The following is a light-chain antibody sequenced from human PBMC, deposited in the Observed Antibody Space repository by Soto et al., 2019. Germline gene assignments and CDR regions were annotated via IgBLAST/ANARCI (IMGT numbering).Light chain of an antibody. CDR3: QHYGTSPFA. CDR1: QSISASY. V-gene: IGKV3-20*01. J-gene: IGKJ3*01. Sequence: EIVLTQSPGTLSLSPGDRATLSCRASQSISASYFAWYQQKPGQAPRLVIYGASIRATGIPDRFSGSGSGTDFTLTITRLEPEDFAVYYCQHYGTSPFAFGPGTKVDLK. CDR2: GAS.